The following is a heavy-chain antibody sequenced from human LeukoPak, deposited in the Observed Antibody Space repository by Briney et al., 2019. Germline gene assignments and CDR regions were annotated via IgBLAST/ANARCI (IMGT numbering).Heavy chain of an antibody. D-gene: IGHD3-22*01. CDR2: IWYDGSNK. Sequence: QPGGSLRLSCAASGFTFSSYGMGWVRQAPGKGLEWVAIIWYDGSNKYYADSVKGRFTISRDNSKNTLYLQMNSLRAEDTAMYYCARDHDSTGYQPFKHWGQGTLVTVSS. V-gene: IGHV3-33*01. CDR3: ARDHDSTGYQPFKH. J-gene: IGHJ1*01. CDR1: GFTFSSYG.